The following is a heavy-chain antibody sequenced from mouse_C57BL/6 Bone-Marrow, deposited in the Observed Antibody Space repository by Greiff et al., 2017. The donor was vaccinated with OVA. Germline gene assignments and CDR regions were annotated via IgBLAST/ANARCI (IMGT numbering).Heavy chain of an antibody. V-gene: IGHV1-54*01. J-gene: IGHJ1*03. Sequence: VQLQQSGAELVRPGTSVKVSCKASGYAFTNYLIEWVKQRPGQGLEWIGVINPGSGGTNYNEKFKGKATLTADKSSSTAYMQLSSLTSEDSAVYFCARRATTVVYFDVWGTGTTVTVSS. CDR3: ARRATTVVYFDV. D-gene: IGHD1-1*01. CDR1: GYAFTNYL. CDR2: INPGSGGT.